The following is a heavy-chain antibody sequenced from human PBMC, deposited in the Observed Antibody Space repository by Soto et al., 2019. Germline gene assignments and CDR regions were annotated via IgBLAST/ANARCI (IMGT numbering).Heavy chain of an antibody. CDR3: AREPKPFMTGYYDL. CDR2: ISSTGSKT. D-gene: IGHD3-9*01. Sequence: EARLLESGGGLVQPGGSLRLSCVVSGFSMSNHALTWVRQAPGKGLEWVSSISSTGSKTYYADSIKGRFTISRDNSKNTVVLQMNRLSPDDMAFYFCAREPKPFMTGYYDLWGQGNLVTVSS. J-gene: IGHJ4*02. CDR1: GFSMSNHA. V-gene: IGHV3-23*01.